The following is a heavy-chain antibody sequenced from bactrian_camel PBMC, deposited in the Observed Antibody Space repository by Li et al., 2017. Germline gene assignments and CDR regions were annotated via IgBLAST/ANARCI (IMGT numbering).Heavy chain of an antibody. CDR3: ATGGRLPYGGSWSFGY. V-gene: IGHV3S6*01. CDR2: IRRDGDE. D-gene: IGHD6*01. J-gene: IGHJ6*01. CDR1: NFSDNTSR. Sequence: HVQLVESGGGSVQAGGSLSLSCSMPNFSDNTSRMGWFRQAPGKAREGIAGIRRDGDEYYADSVKGRFTISRDNAKNTLYLQMNSLKTEDTAVYYCATGGRLPYGGSWSFGYWGQGTQVTVS.